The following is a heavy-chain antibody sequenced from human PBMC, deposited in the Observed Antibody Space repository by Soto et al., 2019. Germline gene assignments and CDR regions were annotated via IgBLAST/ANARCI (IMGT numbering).Heavy chain of an antibody. CDR3: ARIEAVVAPRHQGAFDI. CDR2: IIPIFGTA. D-gene: IGHD2-15*01. CDR1: GGTFSSYA. Sequence: QVQLVQSGAEVKKPGSSVKVSCKASGGTFSSYAISWVRQAPGQGLEWMGGIIPIFGTANYAQKFQGRVTITADESTSTAYMELSSLRSEDTAVYYCARIEAVVAPRHQGAFDIWGQGTMVTVSS. J-gene: IGHJ3*02. V-gene: IGHV1-69*01.